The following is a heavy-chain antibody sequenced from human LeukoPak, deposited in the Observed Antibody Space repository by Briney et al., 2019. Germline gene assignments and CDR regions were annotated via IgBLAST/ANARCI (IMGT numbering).Heavy chain of an antibody. Sequence: ETLSLTCTVSGGSISSSSYYWGWIRQPPGKGLEWVSSISGSGGSTYYADSVKGRFTISRDNSKNMLYLQMNSLRAEDTAVYHCAKLLNNRYFDSNFDYWGQGTLVTVSS. CDR3: AKLLNNRYFDSNFDY. D-gene: IGHD3-9*01. CDR1: GGSISSSSYY. V-gene: IGHV3-23*01. J-gene: IGHJ4*02. CDR2: ISGSGGST.